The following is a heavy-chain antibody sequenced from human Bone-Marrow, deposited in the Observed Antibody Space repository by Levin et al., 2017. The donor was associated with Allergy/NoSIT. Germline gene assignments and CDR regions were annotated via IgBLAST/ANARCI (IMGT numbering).Heavy chain of an antibody. V-gene: IGHV2-5*02. CDR1: SLTTGGVA. D-gene: IGHD5-12*01. Sequence: SLTTGGVAVGWIRQPPGKALEWLALIYWDDSKRYSPSLNGRLSVTKDITENRVVLTMTNMDPVDTGTYYCAHRAPSVSGAFDYWGQGSLVIVSS. J-gene: IGHJ4*02. CDR3: AHRAPSVSGAFDY. CDR2: IYWDDSK.